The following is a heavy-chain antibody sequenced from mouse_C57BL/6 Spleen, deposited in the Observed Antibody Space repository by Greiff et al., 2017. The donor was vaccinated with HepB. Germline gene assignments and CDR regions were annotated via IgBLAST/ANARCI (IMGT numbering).Heavy chain of an antibody. Sequence: QVQLKESGAELVRPGTSVKVSCKASGYAFTNYLIEWVKQRPGQGLEWIGVINPGSGGTNYNEKFKGKATLTADKSSSTAYMQLSSLTSEDSAVYFCAVVALDFDVWGTGTTVTVSS. V-gene: IGHV1-54*01. CDR2: INPGSGGT. CDR3: AVVALDFDV. D-gene: IGHD1-1*01. CDR1: GYAFTNYL. J-gene: IGHJ1*03.